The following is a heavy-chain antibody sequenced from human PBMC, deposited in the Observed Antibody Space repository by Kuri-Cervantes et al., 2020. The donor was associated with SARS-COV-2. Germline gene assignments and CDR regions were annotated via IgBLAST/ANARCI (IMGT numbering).Heavy chain of an antibody. CDR3: ARDVWSKVYCSSTSCYKDPPTHYYYYYYMDV. CDR2: IYYSGST. J-gene: IGHJ6*03. V-gene: IGHV4-39*01. D-gene: IGHD2-2*02. Sequence: ESLKISCTVSGGSISSSSYYWGWIRQPPGKGLEWIGSIYYSGSTYYNPSLKSRVTISVDTSKNQFSLKLSSVTAADTAVYYCARDVWSKVYCSSTSCYKDPPTHYYYYYYMDVWGKGTTVTVSS. CDR1: GGSISSSSYY.